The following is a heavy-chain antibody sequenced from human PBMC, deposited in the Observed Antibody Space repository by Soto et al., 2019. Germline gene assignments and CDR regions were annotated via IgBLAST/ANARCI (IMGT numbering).Heavy chain of an antibody. J-gene: IGHJ4*02. CDR2: INPSGGST. V-gene: IGHV1-46*03. D-gene: IGHD1-1*01. Sequence: ASVKVSCKASGYTFTIYYIQWVRQAPGQGLEWMGIINPSGGSTNYAQKFQGRVTMTRDTSTSTVYMELSSLRSEDTAIYYCSRGYPPRDQLGNLPGAFWGQGTLVTSPQ. CDR3: SRGYPPRDQLGNLPGAF. CDR1: GYTFTIYY.